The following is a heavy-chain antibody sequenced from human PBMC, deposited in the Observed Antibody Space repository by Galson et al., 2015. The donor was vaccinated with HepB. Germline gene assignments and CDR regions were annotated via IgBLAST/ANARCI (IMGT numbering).Heavy chain of an antibody. V-gene: IGHV1-18*01. CDR3: ARGGAFYGDYGPGDDY. CDR2: ISAYNGNA. D-gene: IGHD4-17*01. CDR1: GYTFTSYG. Sequence: SVKVSCKASGYTFTSYGISWVRQAPGQGLEWMGWISAYNGNANYAQNLQGRVTMTTDTSTSTAYMELRSLRSDDTAVYYCARGGAFYGDYGPGDDYWGQGTLVTVSS. J-gene: IGHJ4*02.